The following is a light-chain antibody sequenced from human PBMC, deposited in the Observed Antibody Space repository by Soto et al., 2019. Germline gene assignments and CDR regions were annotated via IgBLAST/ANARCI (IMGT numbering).Light chain of an antibody. V-gene: IGKV1-39*01. Sequence: DIQMTQSPSTLSASVGDRVTITCRASQSISSYVNWYQHKPGKAPRLLIFAASSLQSGVPSRFSGSGSGTDFTLTINSLQTDDFATYYCQESYRTPFTFGPGTKVDIK. CDR1: QSISSY. J-gene: IGKJ3*01. CDR3: QESYRTPFT. CDR2: AAS.